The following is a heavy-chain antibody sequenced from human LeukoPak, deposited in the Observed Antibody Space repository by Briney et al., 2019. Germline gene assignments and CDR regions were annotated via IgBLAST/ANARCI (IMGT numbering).Heavy chain of an antibody. CDR1: GGSISSGGYY. J-gene: IGHJ4*02. CDR2: IYYSGST. V-gene: IGHV4-31*03. Sequence: NSSETLSLTCTVSGGSISSGGYYWSWIRQHPGKGLEWIGYIYYSGSTYYNPSLKSRVTISVDTSKNQFSLKLSSVTAADTAVYYCARLRGRELHLWGQGTLVTVSS. CDR3: ARLRGRELHL. D-gene: IGHD1-26*01.